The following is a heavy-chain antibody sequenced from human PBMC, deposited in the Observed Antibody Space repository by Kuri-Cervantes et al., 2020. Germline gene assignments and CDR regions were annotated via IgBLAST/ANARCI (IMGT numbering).Heavy chain of an antibody. CDR1: GGSISSYY. CDR2: IYYSGST. CDR3: ARLPRREVRGAYYYYGMDV. J-gene: IGHJ6*02. Sequence: SETLSLTCTVSGGSISSYYWSWIRQPPGKGQEWIGYIYYSGSTNYNPSLKSRVTISVDTSKNQFSLKLSSVTAADTAVYYCARLPRREVRGAYYYYGMDVWGQGTTVTVSS. D-gene: IGHD3-10*01. V-gene: IGHV4-59*08.